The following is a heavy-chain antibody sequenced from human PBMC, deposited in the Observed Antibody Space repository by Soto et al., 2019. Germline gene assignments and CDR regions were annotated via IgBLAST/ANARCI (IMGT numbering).Heavy chain of an antibody. V-gene: IGHV3-33*01. Sequence: QVQLVESGGGVVQPGTSLRLSCAASGFTFSTYGMHWVRQAPGKGLDWVALIWYDGSRTHYAESVKGRFTISRDNSKNTLLLQMNSLRVEDTAVYYCAREQIGVAGSTYYYWGQGTLVTVSS. CDR1: GFTFSTYG. CDR2: IWYDGSRT. CDR3: AREQIGVAGSTYYY. D-gene: IGHD6-19*01. J-gene: IGHJ4*02.